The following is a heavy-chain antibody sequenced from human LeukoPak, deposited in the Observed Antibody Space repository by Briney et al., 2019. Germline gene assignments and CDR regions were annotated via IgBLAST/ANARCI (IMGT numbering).Heavy chain of an antibody. D-gene: IGHD1-26*01. CDR2: IYYSGST. CDR1: GGSISSGGYY. CDR3: ARTKSGSYHSPFDY. Sequence: SETLSLTCTVSGGSISSGGYYWSWIRQHPGKGLEWIGYIYYSGSTYYNPSLKSRVTISVDTSKNQFSLKLNSMTAADTALYYCARTKSGSYHSPFDYWGQGTLVTVSS. V-gene: IGHV4-31*03. J-gene: IGHJ4*02.